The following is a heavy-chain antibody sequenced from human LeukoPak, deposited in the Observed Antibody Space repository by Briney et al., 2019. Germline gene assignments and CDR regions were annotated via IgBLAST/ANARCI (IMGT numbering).Heavy chain of an antibody. D-gene: IGHD2-2*01. Sequence: SGPTPVNPTQTLTLTCTFSGFSLGTSGMRVSWIRQPPGKALEWLARIDWDDDKFYSTSLKTRLTFSKDTSKNQVVLTMANMDPVDTATYYCARSRGYCSSTSCLDAFDIWGQGTMVTVSS. CDR3: ARSRGYCSSTSCLDAFDI. V-gene: IGHV2-70*04. J-gene: IGHJ3*02. CDR2: IDWDDDK. CDR1: GFSLGTSGMR.